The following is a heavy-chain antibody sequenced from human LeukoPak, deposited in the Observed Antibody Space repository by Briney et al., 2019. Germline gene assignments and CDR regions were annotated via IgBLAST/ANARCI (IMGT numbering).Heavy chain of an antibody. D-gene: IGHD3-16*01. Sequence: GGSLRLSCAASGFTFNKYWTTWVRQAPGKGLEWVANIKEDGSEKYYVDSVKGRFSISRDNAKKSLFLEMNNLRAEDTAVYYCARDEEITLGTDYWGQGTLVTVSS. CDR2: IKEDGSEK. J-gene: IGHJ4*02. V-gene: IGHV3-7*01. CDR1: GFTFNKYW. CDR3: ARDEEITLGTDY.